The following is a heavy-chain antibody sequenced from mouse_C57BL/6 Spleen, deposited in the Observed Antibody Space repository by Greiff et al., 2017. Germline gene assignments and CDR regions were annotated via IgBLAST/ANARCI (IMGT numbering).Heavy chain of an antibody. CDR2: INPSSGYT. CDR3: ARGDGFDY. V-gene: IGHV1-4*01. J-gene: IGHJ2*01. CDR1: GYTFPSYT. D-gene: IGHD2-3*01. Sequence: VQLQQSGAELARPGASVKMSCKASGYTFPSYTMHWVKQRPGQGLEWIGYINPSSGYTKYNQKFKDKATLTADKSSSTAYMQLSSLTSEDAAVYYCARGDGFDYWGQGTTLTVSS.